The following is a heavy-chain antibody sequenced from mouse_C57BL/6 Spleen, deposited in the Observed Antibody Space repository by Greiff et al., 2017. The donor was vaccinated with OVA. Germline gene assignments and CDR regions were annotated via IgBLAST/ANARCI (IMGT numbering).Heavy chain of an antibody. CDR1: GFTFSSYA. J-gene: IGHJ3*01. CDR3: TRGGTSFAY. CDR2: ISSGGDYI. D-gene: IGHD2-14*01. Sequence: EVKVVESGEGLVKPGGSLKLSCAASGFTFSSYAMSWVRQTPEKRLEWVAYISSGGDYIYYADTVKGRLTISRDNARNTLYLQMSSLKSEDTAMYYCTRGGTSFAYWGQGTLVTVSA. V-gene: IGHV5-9-1*02.